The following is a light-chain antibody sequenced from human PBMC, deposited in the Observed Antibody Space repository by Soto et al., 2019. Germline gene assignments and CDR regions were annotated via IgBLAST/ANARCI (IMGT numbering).Light chain of an antibody. V-gene: IGKV1-39*01. CDR3: QQVNSYPLT. CDR2: TTS. CDR1: QTISLY. J-gene: IGKJ4*01. Sequence: DVQMTQSPSSLSASLGDRVTITCRASQTISLYLNWYQQKPGKAPKLLIATTSYLQNGVPSRFSGSRSGTEFTLTISSLQPEDFATYYCQQVNSYPLTFGGGTKVDIK.